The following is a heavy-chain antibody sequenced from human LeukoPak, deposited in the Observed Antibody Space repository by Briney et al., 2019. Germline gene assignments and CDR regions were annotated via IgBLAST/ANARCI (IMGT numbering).Heavy chain of an antibody. CDR3: ARDPYDSSGYYDY. V-gene: IGHV3-33*01. J-gene: IGHJ4*02. Sequence: GGSLRLSCAASGFTFSSYGMHWVRQAPGKGLEWVAVIWYDGSNKYYADSVKGRFTISRDNDKNSLYLQMNSLRAEDTAVYYCARDPYDSSGYYDYWGQGTLVTVSS. CDR2: IWYDGSNK. CDR1: GFTFSSYG. D-gene: IGHD3-22*01.